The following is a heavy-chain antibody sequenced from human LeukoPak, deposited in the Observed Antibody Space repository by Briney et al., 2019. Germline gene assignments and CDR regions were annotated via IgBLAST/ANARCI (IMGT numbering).Heavy chain of an antibody. CDR3: ARGGVRRGYYDY. J-gene: IGHJ4*02. CDR1: GFTFSSYS. CDR2: INEDGSEK. D-gene: IGHD1-14*01. Sequence: GGSLRLFCAASGFTFSSYSMNWVRQAPGKGLEWVANINEDGSEKYYVDSVRGRFTISRDNAKNSLYLQMNSLRTKDTAVYYCARGGVRRGYYDYWGQGTLVTVSS. V-gene: IGHV3-7*01.